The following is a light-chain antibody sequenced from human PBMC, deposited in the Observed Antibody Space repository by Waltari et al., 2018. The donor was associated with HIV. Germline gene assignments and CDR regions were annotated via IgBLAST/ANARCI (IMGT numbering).Light chain of an antibody. J-gene: IGLJ3*02. Sequence: SFEVTQPPSVAVSPGQTASIPCPGYESGDKYTCWYQQTPGQTPLLVIYQDNKRPSGIPERFSGSSSGHTATLTFSGTLPMDEADYYCQAWGSSTSGVFGTGTKLTVL. CDR1: ESGDKY. CDR3: QAWGSSTSGV. V-gene: IGLV3-1*01. CDR2: QDN.